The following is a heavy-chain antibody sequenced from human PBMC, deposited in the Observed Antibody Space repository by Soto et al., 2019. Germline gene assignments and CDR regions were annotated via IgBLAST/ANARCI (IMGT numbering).Heavy chain of an antibody. CDR2: IHYRGTT. D-gene: IGHD2-2*01. V-gene: IGHV4-30-4*01. J-gene: IGHJ4*02. CDR1: GGSIKSGGSY. Sequence: PSETLSLTCNVSGGSIKSGGSYWGWIRQPPGKGLEWIGYIHYRGTTSYNPSLESRASISLDTSGHSFSLKLTSVTAADTAVYHCDSCRDAFGFDSWGQGTLVTVS. CDR3: DSCRDAFGFDS.